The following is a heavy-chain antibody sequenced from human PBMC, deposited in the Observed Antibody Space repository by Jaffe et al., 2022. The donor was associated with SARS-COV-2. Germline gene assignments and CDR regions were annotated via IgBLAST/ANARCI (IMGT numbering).Heavy chain of an antibody. Sequence: QVQLVESGGGVVQPGRSLRLSCAASGFTFSSYGMHWVRQAPGKGLEWVAVIWYDGSNKYYADSVKGRFTISRDNSKNTLYLQMNSLRAEDTAVYYCAREGDSSWYRGYFDYWGQGTLVTVSS. V-gene: IGHV3-33*01. CDR3: AREGDSSWYRGYFDY. CDR1: GFTFSSYG. J-gene: IGHJ4*02. D-gene: IGHD6-13*01. CDR2: IWYDGSNK.